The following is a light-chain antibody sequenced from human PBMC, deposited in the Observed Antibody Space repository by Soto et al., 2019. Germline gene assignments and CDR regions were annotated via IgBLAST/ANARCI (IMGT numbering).Light chain of an antibody. CDR2: DVN. CDR3: TSYASGSSHVV. J-gene: IGLJ2*01. V-gene: IGLV2-14*01. Sequence: QSALTQPASVSGSPGESITLSCTGTSSDIGGHDYVSWYQRHPGKAPKLIIYDVNNRPSGVSKRFSGSKSGNTASLTISGLQAEDEADYYCTSYASGSSHVVFGGGTKLTVL. CDR1: SSDIGGHDY.